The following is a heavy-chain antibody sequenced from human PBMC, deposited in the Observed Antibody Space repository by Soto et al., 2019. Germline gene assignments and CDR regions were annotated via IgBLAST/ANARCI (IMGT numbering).Heavy chain of an antibody. CDR3: AKGDYYDSSGYYYD. D-gene: IGHD3-22*01. Sequence: GSLRLSCAASGFTFSSYAMSWVRQAPGKGLEWVSAISGSGGSTYYADSVKGRFTISRDNSKNTLYLQMNSLRAEDTAVYYCAKGDYYDSSGYYYDWGQGTLVTVSS. V-gene: IGHV3-23*01. CDR2: ISGSGGST. CDR1: GFTFSSYA. J-gene: IGHJ4*02.